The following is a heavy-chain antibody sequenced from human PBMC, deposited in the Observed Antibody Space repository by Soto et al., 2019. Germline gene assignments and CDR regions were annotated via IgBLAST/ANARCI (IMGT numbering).Heavy chain of an antibody. CDR2: IIPIFGTA. CDR1: GGTFSSYA. CDR3: ARDGRFWSGYFYWFAP. Sequence: QVQLVQSGAEVKKPGSSVKVSCKASGGTFSSYAISWVRQAPGQGLEWMGGIIPIFGTANYAQKFQGRVTITADESTSTGYMELRSLRSEDTAVYYCARDGRFWSGYFYWFAPWGQGTLVTVSS. J-gene: IGHJ5*02. V-gene: IGHV1-69*12. D-gene: IGHD3-3*01.